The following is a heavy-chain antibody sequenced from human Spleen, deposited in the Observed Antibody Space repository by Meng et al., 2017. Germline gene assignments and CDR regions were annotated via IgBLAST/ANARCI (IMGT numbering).Heavy chain of an antibody. D-gene: IGHD4-11*01. Sequence: QVQLQLWRSGLWKPSETLSLTCVVSGGSFSDYYWSWIRQPPGKGLEWIGEINHSGSTNYNPSLESRATISVDTSQNNLSLKLSSVTAADSAVYYCARGPTTMAHDIDYWVQGTLVTVSS. CDR3: ARGPTTMAHDIDY. V-gene: IGHV4-34*01. CDR2: INHSGST. CDR1: GGSFSDYY. J-gene: IGHJ4*02.